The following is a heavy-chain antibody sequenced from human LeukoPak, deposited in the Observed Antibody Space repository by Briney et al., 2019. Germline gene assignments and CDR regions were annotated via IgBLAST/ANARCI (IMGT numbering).Heavy chain of an antibody. D-gene: IGHD2/OR15-2a*01. CDR2: IYYSGRT. CDR3: ARGRFYGPADY. CDR1: GGSISSGDYY. J-gene: IGHJ4*02. V-gene: IGHV4-30-4*01. Sequence: SETLSLTCSVSGGSISSGDYYWSWIRQPPGKGLERVGYIYYSGRTYYSPSLMSRVTISIDTSKNQFSLKLSSVTDADTAVYYCARGRFYGPADYWGQGTLLTVSS.